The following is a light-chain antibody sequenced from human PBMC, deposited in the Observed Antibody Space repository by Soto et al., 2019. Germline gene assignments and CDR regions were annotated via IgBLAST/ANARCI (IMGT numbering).Light chain of an antibody. CDR2: GAS. V-gene: IGKV3-15*01. Sequence: EIVMTQSPATLSVSPGERATLSCRASQSVSTNLAWYQQKPGQAPRLLIYGASTRATGIPARFSGSGSGTEFTLTISSLQSEDFGVYYCQQYNNWPITFSQGTRLEIK. CDR1: QSVSTN. J-gene: IGKJ5*01. CDR3: QQYNNWPIT.